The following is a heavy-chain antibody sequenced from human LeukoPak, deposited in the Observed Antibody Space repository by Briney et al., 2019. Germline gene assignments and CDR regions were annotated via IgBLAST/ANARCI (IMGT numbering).Heavy chain of an antibody. CDR3: ARAVGYYDILTGPYFDY. CDR2: INAGNGNT. CDR1: GYTFTSYA. J-gene: IGHJ4*02. V-gene: IGHV1-3*01. Sequence: GASVKVSCKASGYTFTSYAMHWVRQAPGQRLEWMGWINAGNGNTKYSQKFQGRVTITRGTSASTAYMELSSLRSEDTAVYYCARAVGYYDILTGPYFDYWGQGTLVTVSS. D-gene: IGHD3-9*01.